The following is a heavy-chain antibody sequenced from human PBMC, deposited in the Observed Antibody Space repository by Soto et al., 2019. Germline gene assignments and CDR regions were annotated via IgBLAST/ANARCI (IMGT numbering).Heavy chain of an antibody. D-gene: IGHD6-13*01. Sequence: QVQLVQSGAEVKKPGASVKVSCKASGYTFTSYGISWVRQAPGQGLEWMGWNSAYNGNTNYSQKLQGRLTMITGTAAGTAYMELRSLRSDDTAVYFCAIGWGAAGPFDYWGQGTPVSGSS. CDR2: NSAYNGNT. CDR1: GYTFTSYG. V-gene: IGHV1-18*01. J-gene: IGHJ4*02. CDR3: AIGWGAAGPFDY.